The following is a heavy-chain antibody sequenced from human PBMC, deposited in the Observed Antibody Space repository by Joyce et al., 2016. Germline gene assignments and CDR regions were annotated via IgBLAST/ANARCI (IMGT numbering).Heavy chain of an antibody. CDR2: IHPNGST. V-gene: IGHV4-4*07. J-gene: IGHJ4*02. D-gene: IGHD3-3*01. Sequence: QVQLQESVPRLVKTSETLSHTSTVSGGSIDGVYWTWVRQPAGKGLECIGRIHPNGSTAYSPSLKSRGTRSVDTSKNQFSLKVNSVTAADTAVYYCARELAGFFAYFDSWGQGTLVSVSS. CDR1: GGSIDGVY. CDR3: ARELAGFFAYFDS.